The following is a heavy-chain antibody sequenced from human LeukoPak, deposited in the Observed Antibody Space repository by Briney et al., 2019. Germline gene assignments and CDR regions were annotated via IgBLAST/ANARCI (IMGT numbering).Heavy chain of an antibody. Sequence: GGSLRLSCAASGFAFNVHAMSWLRQPPGKGLEWVSTINANSGTTSYAASVRGRFSISRDNSKSTLYLQLSTLRADDTATYYCAKPISGGLAVTADWFHPWGQGTLVVVSS. D-gene: IGHD6-19*01. V-gene: IGHV3-23*01. CDR1: GFAFNVHA. CDR2: INANSGTT. J-gene: IGHJ5*01. CDR3: AKPISGGLAVTADWFHP.